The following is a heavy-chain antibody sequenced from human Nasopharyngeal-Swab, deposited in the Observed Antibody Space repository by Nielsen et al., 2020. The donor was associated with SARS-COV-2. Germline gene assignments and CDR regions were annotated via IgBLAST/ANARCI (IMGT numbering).Heavy chain of an antibody. CDR3: AREYSSSSALLDY. V-gene: IGHV4-34*01. CDR2: INHSGST. D-gene: IGHD6-6*01. CDR1: GGSFSGYY. J-gene: IGHJ4*02. Sequence: GSLRLSCAVYGGSFSGYYWSWIRQPPGKGLEWIGEINHSGSTSYNPSLKSRVTISVDTSKNQFSLKLSSVTAADTAVYYCAREYSSSSALLDYWGQGTLVTVSS.